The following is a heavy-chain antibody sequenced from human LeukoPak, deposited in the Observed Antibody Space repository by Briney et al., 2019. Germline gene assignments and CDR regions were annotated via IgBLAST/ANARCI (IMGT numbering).Heavy chain of an antibody. J-gene: IGHJ6*01. CDR2: INLYNGNT. CDR1: GYTFTSYG. Sequence: ASVKVSCKASGYTFTSYGISWVRQAPGQGLEWMGWINLYNGNTNYAQKLQGRVTMTTDTSTSTAYMVLTNLRSDDTAVYYCARQPDVDIVATIVGYYYGLDVWGQGGTVTVSS. CDR3: ARQPDVDIVATIVGYYYGLDV. V-gene: IGHV1-18*01. D-gene: IGHD5-12*01.